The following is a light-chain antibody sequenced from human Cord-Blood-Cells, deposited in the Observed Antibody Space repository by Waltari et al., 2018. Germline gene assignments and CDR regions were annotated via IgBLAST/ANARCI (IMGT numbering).Light chain of an antibody. CDR2: DVS. CDR1: SSDVGGHNY. J-gene: IGLJ3*02. Sequence: QSALPQPASLSGSPGPSITISCTRTSSDVGGHNYVSWYQQHPGKAPKLRIYDVSMRPSGVSNRFSGSKSGNTASLTISGLQAEDEADYYCSSYTSSSTWVFGGGTKLTVL. CDR3: SSYTSSSTWV. V-gene: IGLV2-14*01.